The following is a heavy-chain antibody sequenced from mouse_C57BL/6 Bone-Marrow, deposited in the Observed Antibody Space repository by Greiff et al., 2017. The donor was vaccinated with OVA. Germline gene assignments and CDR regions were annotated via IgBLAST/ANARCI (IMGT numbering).Heavy chain of an antibody. CDR1: GYAFTNYL. Sequence: QVQLQQSGAELVRPGTSVKVSCKASGYAFTNYLIEWVKQRPGQGLEWIGMINPGSGGTNYNEKFKGKATLTADKSSSTAYMQLSSLTSEDSAVYFCASRGLITTVVAPVDYWGQGTSVTVSS. CDR2: INPGSGGT. CDR3: ASRGLITTVVAPVDY. V-gene: IGHV1-54*01. D-gene: IGHD1-1*01. J-gene: IGHJ4*01.